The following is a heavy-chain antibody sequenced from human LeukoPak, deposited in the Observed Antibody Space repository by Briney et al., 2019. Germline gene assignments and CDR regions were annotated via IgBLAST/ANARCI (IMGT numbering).Heavy chain of an antibody. V-gene: IGHV3-30*03. Sequence: GGSLRLSCAASGFTFSSHGMHWVRQAPGMGLEWVALILYDGSNEYYADSVQGRFTISRDSSRNTLYLQMNSLRAEDTAVYYCARDGTGGYYYLDYWGQGTLVTVSS. CDR1: GFTFSSHG. CDR3: ARDGTGGYYYLDY. J-gene: IGHJ4*02. D-gene: IGHD3-22*01. CDR2: ILYDGSNE.